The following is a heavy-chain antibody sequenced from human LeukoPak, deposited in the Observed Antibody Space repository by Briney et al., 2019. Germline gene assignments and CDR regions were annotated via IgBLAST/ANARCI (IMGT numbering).Heavy chain of an antibody. J-gene: IGHJ4*02. CDR2: ISYDGRNK. CDR1: GVTFSRYA. D-gene: IGHD6-19*01. Sequence: QSRRSLRLSCAASGVTFSRYAMHWGRQAPGKGQECVSVISYDGRNKYYADSGKGRFTISRDNSKNTLYLQMNSLRTEDTAVYYCGKDEGLDSSGWYGGEGGAADYWGQGTLVTVSS. V-gene: IGHV3-30*18. CDR3: GKDEGLDSSGWYGGEGGAADY.